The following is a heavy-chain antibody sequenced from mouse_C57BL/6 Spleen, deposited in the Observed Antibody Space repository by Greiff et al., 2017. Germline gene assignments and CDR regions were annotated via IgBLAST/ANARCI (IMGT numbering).Heavy chain of an antibody. CDR3: ARGDYYPDD. V-gene: IGHV1-82*01. CDR2: IYPGDGDT. CDR1: GYAFSSSW. Sequence: VQLQQSGPELVKPGASVKISCKASGYAFSSSWMNWVKQRPGQGLEWIGRIYPGDGDTNYNGKFKGKATLTADKSSSTAYMQLSSLTSEDSAVYFCARGDYYPDDWGQGTTLTVSS. J-gene: IGHJ2*01.